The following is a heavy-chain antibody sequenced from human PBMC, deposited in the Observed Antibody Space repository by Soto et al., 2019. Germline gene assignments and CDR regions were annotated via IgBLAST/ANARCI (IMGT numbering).Heavy chain of an antibody. CDR1: GFTFSSYW. D-gene: IGHD2-15*01. CDR2: IDTDGSNT. Sequence: GGSLRLSCAASGFTFSSYWMHWVRQAPGKGLVWVAHIDTDGSNTSYADSVKGRFTISRDNAKNTLYLQMNSLRAEDTAVYYCAKDWEIAAIGPFYGMDVWGQGTTVTVSS. CDR3: AKDWEIAAIGPFYGMDV. V-gene: IGHV3-74*01. J-gene: IGHJ6*02.